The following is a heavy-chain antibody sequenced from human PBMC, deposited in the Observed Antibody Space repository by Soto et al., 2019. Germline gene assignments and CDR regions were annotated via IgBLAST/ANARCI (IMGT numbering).Heavy chain of an antibody. V-gene: IGHV3-23*01. CDR2: ISGSGGST. CDR1: GFTFSSYA. CDR3: AKDARITIFGVVITPYFDY. D-gene: IGHD3-3*01. J-gene: IGHJ4*02. Sequence: HPGGSLRLSCAASGFTFSSYAMSWVRQAPGKGLEWVSAISGSGGSTYYADSVKGRFTISRDNSKNTLYLQMNSLRAEDTAVYYCAKDARITIFGVVITPYFDYWGQGTLVTVSS.